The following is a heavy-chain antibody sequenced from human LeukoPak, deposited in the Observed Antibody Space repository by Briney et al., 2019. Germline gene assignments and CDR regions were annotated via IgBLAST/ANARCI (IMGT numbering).Heavy chain of an antibody. CDR1: GFTFSSYS. CDR2: ISSTSDYI. D-gene: IGHD3-22*01. CDR3: ARPYYDSSGPSPGY. J-gene: IGHJ4*02. V-gene: IGHV3-21*01. Sequence: GGSLRLSCTASGFTFSSYSMNWVRQAPGKGLEWVSSISSTSDYIYYADSVKGRFTISRDNARNSLYLQMNSLRAEDTAMYYCARPYYDSSGPSPGYWGQGTLVAVSS.